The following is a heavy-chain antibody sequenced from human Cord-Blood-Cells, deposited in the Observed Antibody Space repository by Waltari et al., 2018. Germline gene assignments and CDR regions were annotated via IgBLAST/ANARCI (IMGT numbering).Heavy chain of an antibody. CDR3: ASPLYCGGDCYSAFDI. D-gene: IGHD2-21*01. Sequence: QVQLQQWGAGLLKPSETLSLTCAVYGGSFSGYYWSWIRQPPGKGLEWIGEINHSGSTNHNPSLKRRVTISVDTSKNQFSLKLSSVTAADTAVYYWASPLYCGGDCYSAFDIWGQGTMVTVSS. CDR2: INHSGST. V-gene: IGHV4-34*01. J-gene: IGHJ3*02. CDR1: GGSFSGYY.